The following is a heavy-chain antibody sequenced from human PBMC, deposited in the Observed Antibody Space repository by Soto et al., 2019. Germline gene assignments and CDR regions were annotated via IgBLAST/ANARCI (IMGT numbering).Heavy chain of an antibody. CDR2: IKSKTDGGIT. J-gene: IGHJ1*01. CDR1: GFTFSNAW. D-gene: IGHD6-6*01. Sequence: GSLRLSCAASGFTFSNAWMSWVRQAPGKGLEWVGRIKSKTDGGITDYAAPVKGRFTISRDDSKNTLYLQMNSLKTEDTAVYYCALYSSSEYFQHWGQGTLVTVSS. CDR3: ALYSSSEYFQH. V-gene: IGHV3-15*01.